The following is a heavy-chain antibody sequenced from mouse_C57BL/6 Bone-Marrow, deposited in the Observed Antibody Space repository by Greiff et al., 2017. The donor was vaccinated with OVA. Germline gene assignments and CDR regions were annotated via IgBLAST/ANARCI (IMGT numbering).Heavy chain of an antibody. CDR2: IHPNSGST. CDR1: GYTFTSSW. D-gene: IGHD1-1*01. Sequence: QVQLQQPGAELVKPGASVQLSCKASGYTFTSSWMHWVKQRPGQGLEWIGMIHPNSGSTNDNEKFKSKATLTVDKSSSTAYMQLSSLTSEDSAVYYCARCLIYYYGSSPFAYWGQGTLVTVSA. J-gene: IGHJ3*01. CDR3: ARCLIYYYGSSPFAY. V-gene: IGHV1-64*01.